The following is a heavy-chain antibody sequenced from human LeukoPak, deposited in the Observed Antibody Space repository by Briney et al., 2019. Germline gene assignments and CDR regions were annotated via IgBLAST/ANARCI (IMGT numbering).Heavy chain of an antibody. V-gene: IGHV4-4*07. CDR3: ARAPEFSSGWLLDC. J-gene: IGHJ4*02. Sequence: SETLSLTCSVSGGSISTYYGTWIRLSAGKGLEWIGCIHTSGSTNYNPSLKSRVTMSVDTSKNQFSLKVTSVSAADAGVYYCARAPEFSSGWLLDCWGQGSLVTVSS. CDR1: GGSISTYY. CDR2: IHTSGST. D-gene: IGHD6-19*01.